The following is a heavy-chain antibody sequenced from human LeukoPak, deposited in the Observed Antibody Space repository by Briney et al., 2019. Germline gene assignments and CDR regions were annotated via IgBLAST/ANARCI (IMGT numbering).Heavy chain of an antibody. V-gene: IGHV1-8*01. CDR1: GYTFTSYD. Sequence: GASVKVSCKASGYTFTSYDINWVRQATGQGLEWMGWMNPNSGNTGSAQKFQGRVTMTRDTSISTAYMELSSLRSEDTAVYYCARGVYSGSYSSFYPRVSFDPWGQGTLVTVSS. J-gene: IGHJ5*02. CDR3: ARGVYSGSYSSFYPRVSFDP. CDR2: MNPNSGNT. D-gene: IGHD1-26*01.